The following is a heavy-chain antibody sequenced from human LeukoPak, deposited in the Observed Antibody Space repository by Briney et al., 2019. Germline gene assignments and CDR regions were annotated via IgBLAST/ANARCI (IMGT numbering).Heavy chain of an antibody. J-gene: IGHJ6*02. CDR1: GFTFSSYW. V-gene: IGHV3-74*01. CDR2: INSDGSST. Sequence: GGSLRLSCAASGFTFSSYWMHGVRQAPGKGLVWVSRINSDGSSTSYADSVKGRFTISRDNAKNTLYLQMNSLRAEGTAVYYCAREGGGSYYDFWSGYYGSYYYYGMDVWGQGTTVTVSS. CDR3: AREGGGSYYDFWSGYYGSYYYYGMDV. D-gene: IGHD3-3*01.